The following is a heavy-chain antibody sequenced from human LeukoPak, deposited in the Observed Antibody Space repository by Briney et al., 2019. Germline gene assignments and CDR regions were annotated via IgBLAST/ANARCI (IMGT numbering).Heavy chain of an antibody. D-gene: IGHD1-7*01. CDR1: GGSISSSGHY. J-gene: IGHJ6*02. Sequence: PSQTLSLTCTVSGGSISSSGHYWSWIRQHPGKGLEWIGYIYYSGSTYYNPSLRSRVTILVDTSKNQFSLKLSSVTAADTAVYYCARRYNWNYGTAGYGMDVWGQGTTVTVSS. CDR2: IYYSGST. V-gene: IGHV4-31*03. CDR3: ARRYNWNYGTAGYGMDV.